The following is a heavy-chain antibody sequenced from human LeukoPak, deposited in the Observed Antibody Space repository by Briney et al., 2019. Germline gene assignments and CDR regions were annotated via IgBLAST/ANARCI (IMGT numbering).Heavy chain of an antibody. V-gene: IGHV3-49*03. CDR1: GFTFGDYT. J-gene: IGHJ5*02. CDR3: TRDSSTWYRYNWFDP. D-gene: IGHD6-13*01. CDR2: IRSKAYGGTT. Sequence: GGSLRLSCTASGFTFGDYTMSWFRQAPGKGLEWVGFIRSKAYGGTTEYAASVKGRFTISRDDSKSIAYLQMNSLKTEDTAVYYCTRDSSTWYRYNWFDPWGQGTLVTVSP.